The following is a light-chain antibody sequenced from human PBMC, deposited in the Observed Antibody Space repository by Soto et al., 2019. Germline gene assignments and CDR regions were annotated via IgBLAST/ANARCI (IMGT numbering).Light chain of an antibody. CDR2: EGS. J-gene: IGLJ2*01. CDR1: SSDVRSYNL. CDR3: CSYAGSSTLVV. V-gene: IGLV2-23*01. Sequence: QSALTQPASVSGSPGQSITISCTGTSSDVRSYNLVSWYQQHPGKAPKLMIYEGSKWPSGVSNRFSGSKSGNTASLTISGLQAEDEADYYCCSYAGSSTLVVFGGGTKLTVL.